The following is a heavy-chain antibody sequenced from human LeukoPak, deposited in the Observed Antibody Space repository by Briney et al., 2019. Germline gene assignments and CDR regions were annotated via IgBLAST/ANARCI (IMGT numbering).Heavy chain of an antibody. V-gene: IGHV4-59*01. CDR2: IYYSGST. CDR3: ARVVKGYSSGSLDY. CDR1: GGSISSYY. J-gene: IGHJ4*02. Sequence: PSETLSLTCTVSGGSISSYYWSWIRQPPGKGLEWIGYIYYSGSTNYNPSLKSRVTISVDTSKNQFSLKLSSVTAADTAVYYCARVVKGYSSGSLDYWGQGTLVTVSS. D-gene: IGHD6-19*01.